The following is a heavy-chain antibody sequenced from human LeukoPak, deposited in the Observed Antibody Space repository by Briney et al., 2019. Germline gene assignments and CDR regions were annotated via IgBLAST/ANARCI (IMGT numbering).Heavy chain of an antibody. V-gene: IGHV3-53*01. CDR3: ARGNNYYDSSGPLDY. J-gene: IGHJ4*02. CDR2: IYNGGST. CDR1: GFTVSSNY. D-gene: IGHD3-22*01. Sequence: GGSLRLSCAASGFTVSSNYMSWVRQAPGKGLEWVSIIYNGGSTYYADFVKGRFTISRDNSKNTLYLQMNSLRAEDTAVYYCARGNNYYDSSGPLDYWGQGTLVTVSS.